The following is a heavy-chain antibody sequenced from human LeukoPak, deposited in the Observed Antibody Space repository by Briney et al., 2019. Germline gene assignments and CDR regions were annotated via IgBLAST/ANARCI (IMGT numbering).Heavy chain of an antibody. CDR2: IYYSGST. Sequence: SETLSLTCTVSGGSISSSSYYWGWIRQPPGKGLEWIGSIYYSGSTYYNPSLKSRVTISVDTSKNQFSLKLSSVTAADTAVYYCARDRGSSIWYPDYWGQGTLVTVSS. J-gene: IGHJ4*02. V-gene: IGHV4-39*07. D-gene: IGHD6-13*01. CDR1: GGSISSSSYY. CDR3: ARDRGSSIWYPDY.